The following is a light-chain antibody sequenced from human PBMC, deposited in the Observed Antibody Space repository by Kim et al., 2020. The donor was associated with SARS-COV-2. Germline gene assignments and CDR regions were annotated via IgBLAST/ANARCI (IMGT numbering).Light chain of an antibody. CDR2: EVS. CDR1: SSDVGSYNL. V-gene: IGLV2-23*02. J-gene: IGLJ3*02. CDR3: CSYAGSSTWV. Sequence: GQSSTISCTGTSSDVGSYNLVSCYQQHPGKAPKLMIYEVSKRPSGVSNRFSGSKSGNTASLTISGLQAEDEADYYCCSYAGSSTWVFGGGTQLTVL.